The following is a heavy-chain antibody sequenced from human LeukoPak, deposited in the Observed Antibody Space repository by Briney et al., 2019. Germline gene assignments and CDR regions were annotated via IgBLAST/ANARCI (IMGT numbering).Heavy chain of an antibody. D-gene: IGHD6-13*01. CDR1: GYTFTSYG. V-gene: IGHV1-18*03. J-gene: IGHJ6*03. Sequence: ASVKVSCKASGYTFTSYGISWVRQAPGRGLEWMGWISAYNGNTNYAQKLQGRVTMTTDTSTSTAYMELRSLRSDDMAVYYCARLAAAGLYYYYYYMDVWGKGTTVTISS. CDR3: ARLAAAGLYYYYYYMDV. CDR2: ISAYNGNT.